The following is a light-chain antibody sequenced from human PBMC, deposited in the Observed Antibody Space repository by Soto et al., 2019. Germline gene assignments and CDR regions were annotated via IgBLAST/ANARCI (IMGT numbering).Light chain of an antibody. V-gene: IGKV1-27*01. J-gene: IGKJ3*01. Sequence: DTQMTQSPTSLSASVGDSVTITCRASQGINNYLAWYQQKPGKVPVLLIYSASTLKAGIPSRFSGSGAGTDFTLTISSLQPEDFATYYCQQLNNYPPFTFGPGTTVDLE. CDR1: QGINNY. CDR3: QQLNNYPPFT. CDR2: SAS.